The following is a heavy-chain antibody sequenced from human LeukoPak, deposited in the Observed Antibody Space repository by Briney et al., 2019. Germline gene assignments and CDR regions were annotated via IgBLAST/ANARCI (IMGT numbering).Heavy chain of an antibody. CDR1: GGSISSGGYY. D-gene: IGHD2-2*02. CDR3: AVYCSSTSCYNRDAFDI. CDR2: IYHGGST. Sequence: SETLSLTCTVSGGSISSGGYYWSWIRQPPGKGLEWIGYIYHGGSTYYNPSLKSRVTISVDRSKNQFSLKLSSVTAADTAVYYCAVYCSSTSCYNRDAFDIWGQGTMVTVFS. J-gene: IGHJ3*02. V-gene: IGHV4-30-2*01.